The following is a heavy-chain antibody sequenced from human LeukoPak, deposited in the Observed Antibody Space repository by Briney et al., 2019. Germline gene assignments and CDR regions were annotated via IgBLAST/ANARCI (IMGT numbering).Heavy chain of an antibody. Sequence: PGGSLRLSCATSGFRFSSYAMSWVRQAPGKGLEWVSVISGSDDNAYYGDSMKGRFIISRDTSKNILYQQMNSLRAEDTAIYYCAKHSHSWYIGYFEYWGQGTLVTVSS. V-gene: IGHV3-23*01. J-gene: IGHJ4*02. D-gene: IGHD6-13*01. CDR2: ISGSDDNA. CDR1: GFRFSSYA. CDR3: AKHSHSWYIGYFEY.